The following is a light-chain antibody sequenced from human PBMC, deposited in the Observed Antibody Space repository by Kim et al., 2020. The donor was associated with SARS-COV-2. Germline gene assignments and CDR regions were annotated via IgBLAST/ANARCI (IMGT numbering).Light chain of an antibody. CDR2: GKN. CDR3: NTRDSNDNVV. Sequence: SSELTQDPAVSVALGQTVSITCQGDSLRSYYATWYQQKPGQAPILVIYGKNNRPSGIPDRFSGSSSGNTASLTITGTQASDEAYHYCNTRDSNDNVVFGGGTRLTVL. J-gene: IGLJ2*01. V-gene: IGLV3-19*01. CDR1: SLRSYY.